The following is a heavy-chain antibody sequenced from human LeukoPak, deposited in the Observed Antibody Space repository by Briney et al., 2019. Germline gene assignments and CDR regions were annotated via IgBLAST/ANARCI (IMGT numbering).Heavy chain of an antibody. J-gene: IGHJ4*02. V-gene: IGHV3-66*01. CDR3: ASGSEVPEFGY. CDR1: GFTFSSYW. CDR2: LYSGDNT. Sequence: GGSLRLSCAASGFTFSSYWMSWVRQAPGKGLEWVSVLYSGDNTYYADSVKGRFTISRDNSKNTLYLQMNSLRAEDTAVYYCASGSEVPEFGYWGQGTLVTVSS. D-gene: IGHD1-26*01.